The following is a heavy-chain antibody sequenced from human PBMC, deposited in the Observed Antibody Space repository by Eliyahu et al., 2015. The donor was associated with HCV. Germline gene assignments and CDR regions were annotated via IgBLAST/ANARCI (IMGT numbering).Heavy chain of an antibody. D-gene: IGHD4-17*01. J-gene: IGHJ4*02. CDR3: ARAYRSYGALDS. V-gene: IGHV2-70*04. Sequence: QVTLKESGPALVKPTQTLTLTCTFSGFSXSARDMRVTXXRQPPGKAPEWXAXIDWDDDEFYSPSLXTRLAISKDTSKNQVVLTMTNMDPVDTGTYFCARAYRSYGALDSWGQGTLVTVSS. CDR1: GFSXSARDMR. CDR2: IDWDDDE.